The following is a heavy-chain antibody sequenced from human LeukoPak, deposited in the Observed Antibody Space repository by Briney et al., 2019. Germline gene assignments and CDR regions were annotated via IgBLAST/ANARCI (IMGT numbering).Heavy chain of an antibody. D-gene: IGHD6-19*01. CDR3: ARGRQDSSGWNYFDY. CDR1: GFTVSTNY. J-gene: IGHJ4*02. V-gene: IGHV3-53*01. Sequence: EGSLRLSCAASGFTVSTNYMSWVRQAPGKGLEWVSVIYSGGSTYYADSVKGRFTISRDNSKNTLYLQMNSLRAEDTAVYYCARGRQDSSGWNYFDYWSQGTLVTVSS. CDR2: IYSGGST.